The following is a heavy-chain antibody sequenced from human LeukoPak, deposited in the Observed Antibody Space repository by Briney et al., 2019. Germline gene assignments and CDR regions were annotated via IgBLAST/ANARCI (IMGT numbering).Heavy chain of an antibody. Sequence: GESLKISCSGSGYXFTTYWIGWVRQMPGKGLEWMGIIYPGDSDTRYSPSFQGQVTMSADKSINTAYLQWSSLKASDTAMYYCARRQGCSSTSCPPDSWGQGTLVTVSS. D-gene: IGHD2-2*01. CDR1: GYXFTTYW. CDR3: ARRQGCSSTSCPPDS. V-gene: IGHV5-51*01. CDR2: IYPGDSDT. J-gene: IGHJ4*02.